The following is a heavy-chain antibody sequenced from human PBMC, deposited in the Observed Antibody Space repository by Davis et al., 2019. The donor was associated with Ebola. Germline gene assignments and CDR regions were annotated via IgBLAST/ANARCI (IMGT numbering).Heavy chain of an antibody. Sequence: GESLRLSCAASGFTFSDYYMSWIRQAPGKGLEWVSYISSSGSTIYYADSVKGRFTISRDNAKNSLYLQMNSLRAEDTAVYYCARAEGILTGSKKPDYWGQGTLVTVSS. V-gene: IGHV3-11*01. CDR3: ARAEGILTGSKKPDY. CDR2: ISSSGSTI. CDR1: GFTFSDYY. J-gene: IGHJ4*02. D-gene: IGHD3-9*01.